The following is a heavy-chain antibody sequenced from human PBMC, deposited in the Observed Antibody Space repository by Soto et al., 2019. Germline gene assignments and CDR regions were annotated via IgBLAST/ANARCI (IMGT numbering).Heavy chain of an antibody. CDR2: IDPSDSYT. Sequence: GESLKISCKGSGYSFTSYWISWVRQMPGKGPEWMGRIDPSDSYTNYSPSFQGHVTISADKSISTAYLQWSSLKASDTAMYYCARGTVVPAAIQGYYYYGMDVWGQGTTVTVSS. CDR1: GYSFTSYW. J-gene: IGHJ6*02. D-gene: IGHD2-2*02. CDR3: ARGTVVPAAIQGYYYYGMDV. V-gene: IGHV5-10-1*01.